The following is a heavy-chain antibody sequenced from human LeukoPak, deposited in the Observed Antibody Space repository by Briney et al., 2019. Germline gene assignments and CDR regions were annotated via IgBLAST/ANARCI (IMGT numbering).Heavy chain of an antibody. CDR3: ARGKRDSAGYYYYYMDV. Sequence: GASVKVSCKASGYTFTSYDINWVRQATGQGLEWMGWMNPNSGNIGYAQKFQGRVTMTRNTSISTAYMELSSLRSEDTAVYYCARGKRDSAGYYYYYMDVWGKGTTVTVSS. CDR2: MNPNSGNI. J-gene: IGHJ6*03. V-gene: IGHV1-8*01. D-gene: IGHD3-10*01. CDR1: GYTFTSYD.